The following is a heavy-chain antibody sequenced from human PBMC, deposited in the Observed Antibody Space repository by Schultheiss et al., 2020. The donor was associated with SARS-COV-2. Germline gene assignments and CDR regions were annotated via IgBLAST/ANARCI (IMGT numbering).Heavy chain of an antibody. J-gene: IGHJ4*02. D-gene: IGHD3-9*01. CDR1: GFAFSSYW. V-gene: IGHV3-7*03. CDR2: IKKDGSEK. CDR3: ARDRHYDILTGPGRFDY. Sequence: GGSLRLSCAASGFAFSSYWMTWVRQAPGKGLEWVANIKKDGSEKFYVDSVKGRFTISRDNAKNSLYLQMNSLRAEDTAVYYCARDRHYDILTGPGRFDYWGQGTLVTVSS.